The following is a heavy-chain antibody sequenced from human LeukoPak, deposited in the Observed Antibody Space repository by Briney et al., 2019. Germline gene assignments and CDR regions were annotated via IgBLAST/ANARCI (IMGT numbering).Heavy chain of an antibody. CDR3: ARDFGFASA. D-gene: IGHD3-16*01. J-gene: IGHJ5*02. CDR2: FFTSGTT. CDR1: GGSISSSSYF. V-gene: IGHV4-61*02. Sequence: SETLSLTCNVSGGSISSSSYFWSWIRQPAGKGLEWIGRFFTSGTTEYSPSLKSRVTMSVDTSKNQFSLKLTSVTAADTAVYYCARDFGFASAWGQGALVTVSS.